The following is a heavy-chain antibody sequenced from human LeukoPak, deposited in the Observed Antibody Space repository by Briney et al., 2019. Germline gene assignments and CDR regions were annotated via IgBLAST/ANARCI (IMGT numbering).Heavy chain of an antibody. CDR3: AGGRWLQLPHY. V-gene: IGHV4-59*01. J-gene: IGHJ4*02. CDR2: IYDSGST. D-gene: IGHD5-24*01. Sequence: PSESLSLTCTVSVGSMSSYYWSRIRPPPGKGLEWIGYIYDSGSTNYNPSFKSRVTISADTSKKEFSLKLTSVTAADTAVYYCAGGRWLQLPHYWGQGTLVTVSS. CDR1: VGSMSSYY.